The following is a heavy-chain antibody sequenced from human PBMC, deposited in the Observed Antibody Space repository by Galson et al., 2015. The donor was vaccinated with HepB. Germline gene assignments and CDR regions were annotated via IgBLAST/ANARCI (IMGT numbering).Heavy chain of an antibody. CDR2: ISAYSGNT. V-gene: IGHV1-18*01. CDR3: AGDTSYADSSLCY. D-gene: IGHD4-17*01. CDR1: GYTFTSYG. J-gene: IGHJ4*02. Sequence: SVKVSCKASGYTFTSYGISWVRQAPGQGLEWMGRISAYSGNTNYAQKFQGRVTMTTDTSTNTVYMELRSLRSDDTAVYFCAGDTSYADSSLCYWGQGTLVTVSS.